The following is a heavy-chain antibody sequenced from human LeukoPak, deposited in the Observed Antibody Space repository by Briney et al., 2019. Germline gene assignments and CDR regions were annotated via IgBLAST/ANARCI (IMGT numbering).Heavy chain of an antibody. Sequence: PSETLSLTCSASGDSISSSNCWSWVRQSPGKGLDWIGEICHSGSTNYNPSLKTRVAISMDKSKNQFSLKLTSVTAADTAVYYCATPKGYYYGSGPGYFNYWGQGTLVTVSS. CDR2: ICHSGST. CDR3: ATPKGYYYGSGPGYFNY. CDR1: GDSISSSNC. D-gene: IGHD3-10*01. V-gene: IGHV4-4*02. J-gene: IGHJ4*02.